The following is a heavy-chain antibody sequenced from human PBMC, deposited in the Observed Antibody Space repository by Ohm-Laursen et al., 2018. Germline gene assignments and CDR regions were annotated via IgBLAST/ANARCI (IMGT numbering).Heavy chain of an antibody. CDR2: IWYDGSNK. V-gene: IGHV3-33*01. CDR3: ARESADYFDAFDI. CDR1: GFTFSSYG. J-gene: IGHJ3*02. D-gene: IGHD2/OR15-2a*01. Sequence: SLRLSCAASGFTFSSYGMHWVRQAPGKGLEWVAVIWYDGSNKYYADSVKGRFTISRDNSKNTLYLQMNSLRAEDTAVYYCARESADYFDAFDIWGQGTMVTVSS.